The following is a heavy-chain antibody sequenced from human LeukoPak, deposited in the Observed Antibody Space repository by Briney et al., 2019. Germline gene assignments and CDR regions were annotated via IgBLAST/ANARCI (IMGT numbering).Heavy chain of an antibody. Sequence: GRSLRLSCAASGFTFSSYSTNWVRQAPGKGLEWVSSISSSSSYIYYADSVKGRFTISRDNAKNSLYLQMNSLRAEDTAVSYCATGKGYSGYDYNYWGQGTLVTVSS. J-gene: IGHJ4*02. CDR2: ISSSSSYI. D-gene: IGHD5-12*01. V-gene: IGHV3-21*01. CDR1: GFTFSSYS. CDR3: ATGKGYSGYDYNY.